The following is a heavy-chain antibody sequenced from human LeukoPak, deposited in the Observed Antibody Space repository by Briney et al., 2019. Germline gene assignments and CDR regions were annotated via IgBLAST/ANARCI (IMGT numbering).Heavy chain of an antibody. J-gene: IGHJ5*02. D-gene: IGHD1-26*01. CDR3: TGNRENGTQGP. Sequence: SETLSLTCTVSGGSFTDYYWGWIRQPPGKGLEWIGSIYYRGNTFYNPSLRNRVSISIDTSKGRFSLNLNSVTAADTAVYFCTGNRENGTQGPLGQGTLVTVS. V-gene: IGHV4-39*07. CDR2: IYYRGNT. CDR1: GGSFTDYY.